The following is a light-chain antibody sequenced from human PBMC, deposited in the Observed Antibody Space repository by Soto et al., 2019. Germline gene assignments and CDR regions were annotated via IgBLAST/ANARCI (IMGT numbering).Light chain of an antibody. CDR3: QQYNNWPPGCT. CDR1: QSVSSN. Sequence: EIVMTQSPATLSVSPGERATLSCRASQSVSSNLAWYQQKPGQAPRLLIYGASTRATGIPARFSGSGSGTEFTLTISSLQSEDFAVYYCQQYNNWPPGCTFGQGTQLEIK. CDR2: GAS. V-gene: IGKV3-15*01. J-gene: IGKJ2*02.